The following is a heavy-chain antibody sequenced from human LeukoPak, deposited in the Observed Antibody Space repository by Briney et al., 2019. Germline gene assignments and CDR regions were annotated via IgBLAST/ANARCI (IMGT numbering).Heavy chain of an antibody. CDR1: GFTFSSHA. CDR3: AKGSYYDSSGSFYFDY. J-gene: IGHJ4*02. D-gene: IGHD3-22*01. V-gene: IGHV3-23*01. CDR2: ISGSGGST. Sequence: GGSLRLSCAASGFTFSSHAMSWVRQAPGKGLEWVSAISGSGGSTYYADSVKGRFTISRDNSKNTLYVQVNSLGTEDTAAYYCAKGSYYDSSGSFYFDYWGQGTLVTVSS.